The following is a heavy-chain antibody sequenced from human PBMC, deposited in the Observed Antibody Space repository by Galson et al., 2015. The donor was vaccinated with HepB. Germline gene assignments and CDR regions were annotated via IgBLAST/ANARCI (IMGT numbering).Heavy chain of an antibody. Sequence: SVKVSCKASGGTFSSYAISWVRQAPGQGLEWMGGIIPTFGTANYAQKFQGRVTITADESTSTAYMELSSLRSEDTAVYYCARAHVIAARPSRGYYYMDVWGKGTTVTVSS. D-gene: IGHD6-6*01. CDR2: IIPTFGTA. CDR3: ARAHVIAARPSRGYYYMDV. J-gene: IGHJ6*03. CDR1: GGTFSSYA. V-gene: IGHV1-69*13.